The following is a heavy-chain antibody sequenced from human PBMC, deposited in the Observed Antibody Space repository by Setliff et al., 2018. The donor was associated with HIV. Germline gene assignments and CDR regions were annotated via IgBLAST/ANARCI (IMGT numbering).Heavy chain of an antibody. CDR3: ASMERGSGFSNRNYFDY. CDR1: GGSFSGYY. J-gene: IGHJ4*02. D-gene: IGHD6-19*01. V-gene: IGHV4-34*01. Sequence: SETLSLTCAVYGGSFSGYYWSWIRQPPGKGLEWIGEINHSGSTNYNPSLKSRVTIAVDTSKKQFSLKLSSVTAADTAVYYCASMERGSGFSNRNYFDYWGQGTLVTVSS. CDR2: INHSGST.